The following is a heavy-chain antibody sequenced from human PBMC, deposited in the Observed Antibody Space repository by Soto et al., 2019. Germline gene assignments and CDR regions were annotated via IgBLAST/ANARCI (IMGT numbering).Heavy chain of an antibody. V-gene: IGHV3-23*01. Sequence: GGSLRLSCAASGFTFSSYAMSWVRQAPGKGLEWVSAISGSGGSTYYADSVKGRFTISRDNSKNTLYLQMNSLRAEDTAVYYCANRYCSGGSCYGGHYFDYWGLGTLVTVSS. CDR1: GFTFSSYA. CDR3: ANRYCSGGSCYGGHYFDY. J-gene: IGHJ4*02. CDR2: ISGSGGST. D-gene: IGHD2-15*01.